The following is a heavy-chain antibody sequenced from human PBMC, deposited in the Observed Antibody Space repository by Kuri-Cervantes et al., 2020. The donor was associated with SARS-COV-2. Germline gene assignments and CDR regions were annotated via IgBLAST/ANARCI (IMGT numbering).Heavy chain of an antibody. Sequence: GGSLRLSCAASGFTFSSYVMSWVRQAPGKGLEWVSVIYSGGSIYYADSVKGRFTISRDNSKNTLYLQMNSLRAEDTAVYYCARDGDYASYWGQGTLVTVSS. V-gene: IGHV3-53*01. CDR1: GFTFSSYV. D-gene: IGHD4-17*01. J-gene: IGHJ4*02. CDR2: IYSGGSI. CDR3: ARDGDYASY.